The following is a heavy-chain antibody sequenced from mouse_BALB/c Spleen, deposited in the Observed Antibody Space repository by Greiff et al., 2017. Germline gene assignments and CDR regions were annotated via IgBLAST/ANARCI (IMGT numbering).Heavy chain of an antibody. V-gene: IGHV5-6-3*01. J-gene: IGHJ3*01. D-gene: IGHD2-1*01. Sequence: EVKLVESGGGLVQPGGSLKLSCAASGFTFSSYGMSWVRQTPDKRLELVATINSNGGSTYYPDSVKGRFTISRDNAKNTLYLQMSSLKSEDTAMYYCARGGGYGNFDYWGQGTLVTVSA. CDR1: GFTFSSYG. CDR3: ARGGGYGNFDY. CDR2: INSNGGST.